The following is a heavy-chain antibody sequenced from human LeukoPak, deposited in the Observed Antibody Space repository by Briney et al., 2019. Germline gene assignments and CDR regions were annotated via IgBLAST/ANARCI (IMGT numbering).Heavy chain of an antibody. V-gene: IGHV4-4*09. CDR2: IYTSGST. Sequence: SETLSLTCTVSGGSISSYYWSWIRQPPGKGLEWIGYIYTSGSTNYNPSLKSRVTISVDTSKNQFSLKLSFVTAADTAVYYCARQSGTTRADWFDPWGQGTLVTVSS. D-gene: IGHD1-7*01. J-gene: IGHJ5*02. CDR3: ARQSGTTRADWFDP. CDR1: GGSISSYY.